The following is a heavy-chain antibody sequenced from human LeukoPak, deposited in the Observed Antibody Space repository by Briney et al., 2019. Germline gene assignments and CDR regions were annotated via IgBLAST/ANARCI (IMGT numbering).Heavy chain of an antibody. CDR3: ANAYYYDSSGYYPFDY. Sequence: PGASLRLSCAASGVTFSSYAMSWVRQAPGKGLEWVSAISGSGGSTYYADSVKGRFTISRDNSKNTLYLQMNSLRAEDTAVYYCANAYYYDSSGYYPFDYWGQGTLVTVSS. CDR2: ISGSGGST. D-gene: IGHD3-22*01. V-gene: IGHV3-23*01. CDR1: GVTFSSYA. J-gene: IGHJ4*02.